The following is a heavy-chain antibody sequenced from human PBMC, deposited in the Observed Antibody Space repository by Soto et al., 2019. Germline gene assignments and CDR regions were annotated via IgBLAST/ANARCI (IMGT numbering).Heavy chain of an antibody. J-gene: IGHJ4*02. V-gene: IGHV3-30-3*01. D-gene: IGHD4-17*01. Sequence: QVQLVESGGGVVQPGRSLRLSCAASGFTFSSYAMHWVHQAPGKGLEWVAVISYDGSNKYYADSVKGRFTISRDNSKNTLYLQMNSLRAEDTAVYYCARDGNNDYGDYGTTYYFDYWGQGTLVTVSS. CDR1: GFTFSSYA. CDR2: ISYDGSNK. CDR3: ARDGNNDYGDYGTTYYFDY.